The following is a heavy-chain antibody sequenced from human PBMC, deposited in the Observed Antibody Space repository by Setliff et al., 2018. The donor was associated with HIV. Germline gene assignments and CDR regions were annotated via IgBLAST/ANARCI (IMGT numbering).Heavy chain of an antibody. CDR2: INPSSGST. CDR3: ARDPAPSSSASYFQH. CDR1: GYTFTSYY. J-gene: IGHJ1*01. Sequence: ASVKVSCKASGYTFTSYYTHWVRQAPGQGLEWMGIINPSSGSTTYAQKSQGRVTMTRDTSTSTVYMELSSLRSEDTAVYYCARDPAPSSSASYFQHWGQGTPVTVSS. V-gene: IGHV1-46*01. D-gene: IGHD6-6*01.